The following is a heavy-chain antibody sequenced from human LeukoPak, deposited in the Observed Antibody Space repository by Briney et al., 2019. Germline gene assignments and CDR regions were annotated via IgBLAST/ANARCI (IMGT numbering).Heavy chain of an antibody. CDR3: ARRRPYCSGGSCYLDY. CDR1: GGSFSGYY. CDR2: INHSGST. V-gene: IGHV4-34*01. Sequence: SETLSLTCVVYGGSFSGYYWSWIRQPPGKGLEWIGEINHSGSTNYNPSLKSRVTISVDTSKNQFSLKLSSVTAADTAVYYCARRRPYCSGGSCYLDYWGQGTLVTVSS. D-gene: IGHD2-15*01. J-gene: IGHJ4*02.